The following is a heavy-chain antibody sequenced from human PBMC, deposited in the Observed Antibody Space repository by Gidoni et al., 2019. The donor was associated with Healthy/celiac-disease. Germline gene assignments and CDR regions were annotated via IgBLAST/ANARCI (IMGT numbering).Heavy chain of an antibody. J-gene: IGHJ4*02. CDR1: GGSFSGYY. D-gene: IGHD6-13*01. Sequence: QVQLQQWCAGLLKPSETLSLTCAVYGGSFSGYYWSWIRQPPGKGLEWIGEINHSGSTNYNPSLKSRVTISVDTSKNQFSLKLSSVTAADTAVYYCARGSSSPTTYYFDYWGQGTLVTVSS. CDR3: ARGSSSPTTYYFDY. CDR2: INHSGST. V-gene: IGHV4-34*01.